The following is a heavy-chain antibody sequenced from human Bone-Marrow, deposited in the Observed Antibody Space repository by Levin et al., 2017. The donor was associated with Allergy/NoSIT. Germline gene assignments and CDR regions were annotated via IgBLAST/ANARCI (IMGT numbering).Heavy chain of an antibody. CDR2: IIPRFGTA. CDR3: ARVASSTSLFLSY. V-gene: IGHV1-69*13. Sequence: ASVKVSCKASGGIFSSDAIIWVRQAPGQGLEWLGGIIPRFGTAKYTQNLQGRVTITADESTSTGYMELSSLRFEDTAVYYCARVASSTSLFLSYWGQGTLVTVSS. D-gene: IGHD2-2*01. CDR1: GGIFSSDA. J-gene: IGHJ4*02.